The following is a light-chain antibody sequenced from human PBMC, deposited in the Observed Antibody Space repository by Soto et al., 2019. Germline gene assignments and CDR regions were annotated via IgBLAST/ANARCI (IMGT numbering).Light chain of an antibody. CDR2: GNS. Sequence: QSVLTQPPSVSGAPGQRVTISCTGSSSNIGAGYDVHWYQQLPGTAPILLIYGNSNRPSGVPDRFSGSKSGTSASLAITGLQAEDEADYYCQSYDSSLSGWVVFGGGTKLPVL. J-gene: IGLJ2*01. CDR1: SSNIGAGYD. CDR3: QSYDSSLSGWVV. V-gene: IGLV1-40*01.